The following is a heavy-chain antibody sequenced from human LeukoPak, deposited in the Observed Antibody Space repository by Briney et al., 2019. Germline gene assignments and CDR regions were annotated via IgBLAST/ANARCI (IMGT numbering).Heavy chain of an antibody. CDR3: ARRIAAEAFDI. J-gene: IGHJ3*02. Sequence: GESLKISCQASGYRFTNSWIGWVRHMPGKGLEWMGIIYPGDSDTRYSPSFQGQVTISADKSISTAYLQWSGLKASDTAMYYCARRIAAEAFDIWGQGTMVTVSA. V-gene: IGHV5-51*01. CDR2: IYPGDSDT. D-gene: IGHD6-25*01. CDR1: GYRFTNSW.